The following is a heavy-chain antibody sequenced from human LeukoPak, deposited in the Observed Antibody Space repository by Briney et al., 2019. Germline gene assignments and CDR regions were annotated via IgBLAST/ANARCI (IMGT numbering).Heavy chain of an antibody. D-gene: IGHD3-22*01. CDR3: AREVPYYYDSSGYYDG. Sequence: GGSLRLSCAASGFTFSSYGMHWVRQAPGKGLEWVAFIRYDGSNQYYADSVKGRFTISRDNSKNTLYLQMNSPRAEDTAVYYCAREVPYYYDSSGYYDGWGQGTLVTVSS. CDR1: GFTFSSYG. J-gene: IGHJ4*02. CDR2: IRYDGSNQ. V-gene: IGHV3-30*02.